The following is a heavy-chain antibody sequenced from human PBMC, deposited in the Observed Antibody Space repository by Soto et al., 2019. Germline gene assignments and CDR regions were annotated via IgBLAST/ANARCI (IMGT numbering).Heavy chain of an antibody. CDR1: GYTFTAYF. V-gene: IGHV1-46*03. CDR3: ARGLSGAIGY. CDR2: INPSGGST. Sequence: ASVNVSCKTSGYTFTAYFIHWVRQAPGQGLEWVGMINPSGGSTNYAQKFQASVTMTRDMSTSTVYMELSSLRSEDTALYYCARGLSGAIGYWGQGTLVTVSS. D-gene: IGHD1-26*01. J-gene: IGHJ4*02.